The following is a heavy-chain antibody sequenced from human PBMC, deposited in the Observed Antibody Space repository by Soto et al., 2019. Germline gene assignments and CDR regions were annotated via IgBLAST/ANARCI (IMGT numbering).Heavy chain of an antibody. CDR3: ARVGNDSYFDY. CDR1: GYSFTTYW. V-gene: IGHV5-51*01. Sequence: GESLKISCEGSGYSFTTYWIGWVRQMPGKGLEWMGIIYPGDSDTRYSPSFQGQVTISVDKSISTAYLQWSSLRASDAAMYYCARVGNDSYFDYWGQGALVTSPQ. CDR2: IYPGDSDT. J-gene: IGHJ4*01. D-gene: IGHD1-1*01.